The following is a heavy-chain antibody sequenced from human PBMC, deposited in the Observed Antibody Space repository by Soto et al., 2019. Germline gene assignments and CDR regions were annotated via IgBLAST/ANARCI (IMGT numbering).Heavy chain of an antibody. J-gene: IGHJ5*01. Sequence: QVHLQESGPGLVAPSGTLSLTCTLSGGSVRAPDWWNWVRQSPDKGLEWIAEVHISGHSNYNPSLRSRVSVSIDSSKNQFYLILNSVTAEDSAMYYCARVRQGCSANNCYFDPWGQGTQVTISS. D-gene: IGHD1-1*01. CDR1: GGSVRAPDW. CDR3: ARVRQGCSANNCYFDP. CDR2: VHISGHS. V-gene: IGHV4-4*02.